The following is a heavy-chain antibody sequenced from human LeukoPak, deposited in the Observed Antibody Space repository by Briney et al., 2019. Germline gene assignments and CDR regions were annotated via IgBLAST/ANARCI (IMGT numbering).Heavy chain of an antibody. Sequence: GGSLRLSCTASRFTFSSYGMIWVRQAPGRGLEWVSAISRSGGNTYYADSVKGRFTISRDNAKNTLYPQMNSLRAEDTAVYYCEKDLDPLDYFDSWGQGTLVTVSS. CDR2: ISRSGGNT. CDR3: EKDLDPLDYFDS. J-gene: IGHJ4*02. D-gene: IGHD3-9*01. V-gene: IGHV3-23*01. CDR1: RFTFSSYG.